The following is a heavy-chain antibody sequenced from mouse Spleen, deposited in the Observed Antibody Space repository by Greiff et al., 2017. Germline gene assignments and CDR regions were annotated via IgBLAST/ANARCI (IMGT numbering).Heavy chain of an antibody. Sequence: EVQLVESGGGLVQPGGSLSLSCAASGFTFTDYYMSWVRQPPGKALEWLGFIRNKANGYTTEYSASVKGRFTISRDNSQSILYLQMNALRAEDSATYYCARYNITTSMDYWGQGTSVTVSS. J-gene: IGHJ4*01. D-gene: IGHD1-1*01. CDR2: IRNKANGYTT. CDR3: ARYNITTSMDY. V-gene: IGHV7-3*01. CDR1: GFTFTDYY.